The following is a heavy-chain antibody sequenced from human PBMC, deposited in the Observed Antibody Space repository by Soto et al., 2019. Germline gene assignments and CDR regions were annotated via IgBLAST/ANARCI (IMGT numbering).Heavy chain of an antibody. CDR2: INSDGSST. CDR1: GFTFSSYW. CDR3: ARDRHYDFWSGYYYSGYFDY. D-gene: IGHD3-3*01. V-gene: IGHV3-74*01. Sequence: PGGSLRLSCAASGFTFSSYWMHWVRQAPGKGLAWVSRINSDGSSTSYADSVKGRFTISRDNAKNTLYLQMNSLRAEDTAVYYCARDRHYDFWSGYYYSGYFDYWGQGTLVTVSS. J-gene: IGHJ4*02.